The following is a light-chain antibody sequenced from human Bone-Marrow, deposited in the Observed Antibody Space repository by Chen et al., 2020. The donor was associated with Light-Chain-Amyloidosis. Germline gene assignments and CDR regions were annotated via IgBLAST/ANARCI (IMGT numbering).Light chain of an antibody. Sequence: SYVLTQPSSVSVAPGQTATIACGGNNIGSTSVHWYQQTPGQAPLLVDYDDSDRPSGIPERLSGSNSGNTATLTISRVEAGDEADYYCQVWDSSSDRPVFGGGTKLTVL. V-gene: IGLV3-21*02. CDR1: NIGSTS. CDR3: QVWDSSSDRPV. CDR2: DDS. J-gene: IGLJ3*02.